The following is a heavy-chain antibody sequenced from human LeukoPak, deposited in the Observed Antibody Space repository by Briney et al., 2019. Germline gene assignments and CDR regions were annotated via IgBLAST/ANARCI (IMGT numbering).Heavy chain of an antibody. CDR3: ARWYSTTDAFDI. CDR2: IGTAGDT. D-gene: IGHD1-26*01. V-gene: IGHV3-13*01. Sequence: QPGGSLRLSRAASGFTFSSYDMHWVRQATGKGLEWVSAIGTAGDTYYPGSVKGRFTISRENAKNSLYLQMNSLRAGDTAVYYCARWYSTTDAFDIWGQGTMVTVSS. CDR1: GFTFSSYD. J-gene: IGHJ3*02.